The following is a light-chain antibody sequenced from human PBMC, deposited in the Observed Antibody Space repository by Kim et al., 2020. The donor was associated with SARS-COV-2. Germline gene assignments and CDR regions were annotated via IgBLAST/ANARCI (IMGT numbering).Light chain of an antibody. CDR1: QSVLHIPNNRNY. J-gene: IGKJ4*01. V-gene: IGKV4-1*01. Sequence: DIVMTQSPDSLAVSLGGRATVNCKSSQSVLHIPNNRNYLAWFQQKPGQPPKLLIYWASTRESGVPDRFSGSGSGTDFTLTISSLQAEDVAFYYCQQYYRAPLTFGGGTKLEI. CDR2: WAS. CDR3: QQYYRAPLT.